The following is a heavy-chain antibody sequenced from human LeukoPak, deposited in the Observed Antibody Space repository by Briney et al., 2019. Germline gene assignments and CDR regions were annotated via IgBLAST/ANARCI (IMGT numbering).Heavy chain of an antibody. CDR3: ARVLYSSSKQYYFDY. CDR1: GGSISSYY. J-gene: IGHJ4*02. V-gene: IGHV4-59*01. Sequence: SETLSLACTVSGGSISSYYWSWIRQPPGKGLEWIGYIYYSGSTNYNPSLKSRVTISVDTSKNQFSLKLSSVTAADTAVYYCARVLYSSSKQYYFDYWGQGTLVTVSS. CDR2: IYYSGST. D-gene: IGHD6-6*01.